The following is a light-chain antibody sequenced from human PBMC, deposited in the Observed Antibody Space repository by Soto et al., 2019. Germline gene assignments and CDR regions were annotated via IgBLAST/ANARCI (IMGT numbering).Light chain of an antibody. CDR2: RAS. J-gene: IGKJ1*01. V-gene: IGKV1-5*03. CDR1: QTISSW. CDR3: QHYNSYSEA. Sequence: IQMSHSPAPLSSPLGGRVTIPCRASQTISSWLAWYQQKPGKAPKLLIYRASTLKSGVPSRFSGSGSGTEFTLTISSLQPDDFATYYCQHYNSYSEAFGQGTKVDIK.